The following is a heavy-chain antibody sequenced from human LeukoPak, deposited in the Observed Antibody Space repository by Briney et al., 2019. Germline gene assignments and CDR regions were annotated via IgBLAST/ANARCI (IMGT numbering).Heavy chain of an antibody. Sequence: GGSLRLSCAASGFTFSNAWMSWVRQAPGKGLEWVGRIKSKTDGGTTDYAAPVKGRFTISRDDSKNTLYLQMNSLKTEDTAVYYCTTEGPYYDILTGYYLAWYFDLWGRGTLVTVSP. J-gene: IGHJ2*01. CDR2: IKSKTDGGTT. CDR1: GFTFSNAW. CDR3: TTEGPYYDILTGYYLAWYFDL. V-gene: IGHV3-15*01. D-gene: IGHD3-9*01.